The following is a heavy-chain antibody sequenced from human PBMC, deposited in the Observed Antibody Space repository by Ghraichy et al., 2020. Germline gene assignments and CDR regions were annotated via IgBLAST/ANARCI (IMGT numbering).Heavy chain of an antibody. CDR1: GVSTGSSNYY. CDR2: IFNSGRT. Sequence: SETLSLTCAVSGVSTGSSNYYWGWIRQPPGKGLEWIGSIFNSGRTHDNPSLESRVTISGDSSKNQFSLELSPVTAADTAVYYCVRHGSLELVHSDYWGQGTLVTVSS. CDR3: VRHGSLELVHSDY. J-gene: IGHJ4*02. D-gene: IGHD1-7*01. V-gene: IGHV4-39*01.